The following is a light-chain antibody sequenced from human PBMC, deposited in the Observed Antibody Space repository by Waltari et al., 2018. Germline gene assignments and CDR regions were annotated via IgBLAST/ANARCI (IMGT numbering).Light chain of an antibody. Sequence: IQMTQSPSSLSASVGDTVTITCQASQGIGNNLNWYQQKPGKAPKLLIYRASSLQSGIPSRFSGSRSGTDFTLTISSLQPEDFATYYCQQDYNYPPFTFGGGTKVEIK. CDR1: QGIGNN. V-gene: IGKV1-6*01. CDR2: RAS. J-gene: IGKJ4*01. CDR3: QQDYNYPPFT.